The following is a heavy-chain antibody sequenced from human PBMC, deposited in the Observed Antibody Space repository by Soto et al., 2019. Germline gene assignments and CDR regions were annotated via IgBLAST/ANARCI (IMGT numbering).Heavy chain of an antibody. J-gene: IGHJ4*02. D-gene: IGHD2-15*01. Sequence: PSETLSLTCTVSGGSISSSSYYWGWIRQPPGKGLEWIGSIYYSGSTYYNPSLKSRVTISVDTSKNQFSLKLSSVTAADTAVYYCASLQCSGGSCYLISDGVSQNIDYWGQGTLVTVSS. CDR1: GGSISSSSYY. CDR3: ASLQCSGGSCYLISDGVSQNIDY. V-gene: IGHV4-39*01. CDR2: IYYSGST.